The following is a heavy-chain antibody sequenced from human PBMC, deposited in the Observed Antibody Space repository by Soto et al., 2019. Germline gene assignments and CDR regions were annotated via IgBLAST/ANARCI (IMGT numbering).Heavy chain of an antibody. CDR3: ARDVKSALIQLERSPHAFDI. D-gene: IGHD1-1*01. CDR1: GGTFSSYA. CDR2: IIPIFGTA. J-gene: IGHJ3*02. V-gene: IGHV1-69*13. Sequence: GASVKVSCKASGGTFSSYAISWVRQAPGQGLEWMGGIIPIFGTANYAQKFQSRVTITADESTSTAYMELSSLRSEDTAVYYCARDVKSALIQLERSPHAFDIWGQGTMVTVSS.